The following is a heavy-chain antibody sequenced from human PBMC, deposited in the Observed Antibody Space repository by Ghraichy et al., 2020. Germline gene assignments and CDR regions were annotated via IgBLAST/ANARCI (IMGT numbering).Heavy chain of an antibody. D-gene: IGHD6-6*01. Sequence: GGSLRLSCRASGFTFSDYSMNWVHQAPGKGLEWVSIISAGADDTHYGDSVKGRFTISRDNSKNTVYLQMSSLRAEDTAAYYCARGETSSTRQLDYWGQGTLVTVSS. CDR3: ARGETSSTRQLDY. CDR1: GFTFSDYS. J-gene: IGHJ4*02. V-gene: IGHV3-23*01. CDR2: ISAGADDT.